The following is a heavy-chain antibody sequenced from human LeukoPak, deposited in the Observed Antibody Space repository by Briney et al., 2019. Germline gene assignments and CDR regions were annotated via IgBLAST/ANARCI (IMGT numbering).Heavy chain of an antibody. D-gene: IGHD6-13*01. J-gene: IGHJ4*02. CDR3: ARDNIAAAGNFDY. Sequence: GGTLRLSCAASGFTFSSYGMNWVRQAPGKGLEWVSSISSSSYIYYADSVKGRFTISRDNAKNSLYLQMNSLRAEDTAVYYCARDNIAAAGNFDYWGQGTLVTVSS. CDR2: ISSSSYI. CDR1: GFTFSSYG. V-gene: IGHV3-21*01.